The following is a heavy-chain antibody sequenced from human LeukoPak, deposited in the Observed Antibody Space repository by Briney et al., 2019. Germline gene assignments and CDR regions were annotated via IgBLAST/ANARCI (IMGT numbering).Heavy chain of an antibody. Sequence: AASVKVSCMASGYTFTTFFMHWVRPAPGQGLEWMGLINPGGGTTTYAQKIQGRVSLTRDISTSTVYMQLSSLTSEDTAVYYCVRDMVHSGYFEYWGQGTLVTVSS. CDR3: VRDMVHSGYFEY. CDR1: GYTFTTFF. CDR2: INPGGGTT. D-gene: IGHD3-10*01. V-gene: IGHV1-46*01. J-gene: IGHJ1*01.